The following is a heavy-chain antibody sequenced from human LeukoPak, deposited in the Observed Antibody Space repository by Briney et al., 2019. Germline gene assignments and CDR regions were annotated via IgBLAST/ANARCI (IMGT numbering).Heavy chain of an antibody. D-gene: IGHD6-13*01. CDR3: ARYGSSCYLDS. J-gene: IGHJ4*02. Sequence: SQTLSLTCAISGDSVSSNSAAWNWLRQSPSRGLEWLGRTYYRSKWYSDYAVSVRGRISLNPDTSKNQFSLQLNSVTPEDTAVYYCARYGSSCYLDSWGQGTLVTVSS. CDR2: TYYRSKWYS. V-gene: IGHV6-1*01. CDR1: GDSVSSNSAA.